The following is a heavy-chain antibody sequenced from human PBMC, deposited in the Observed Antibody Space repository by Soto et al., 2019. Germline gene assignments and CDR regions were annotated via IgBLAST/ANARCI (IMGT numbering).Heavy chain of an antibody. Sequence: QVQLMQSGAEVMKPGATLKVACKASGYIVTKFGINWVRQAPGQGLEWMGCISEYGDSNYSEKFQDRVSLTTETYTNTAYQELRSLTSDDTGVYFCARGGGAFDVWGQGTQITVSS. V-gene: IGHV1-18*01. J-gene: IGHJ3*01. CDR1: GYIVTKFG. CDR3: ARGGGAFDV. CDR2: ISEYGDS.